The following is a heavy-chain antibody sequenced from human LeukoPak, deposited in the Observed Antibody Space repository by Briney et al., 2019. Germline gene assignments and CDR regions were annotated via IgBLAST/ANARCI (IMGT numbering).Heavy chain of an antibody. CDR3: ARDEYSGSPGINWFDP. CDR2: ISAYNGNT. J-gene: IGHJ5*02. D-gene: IGHD1-26*01. V-gene: IGHV1-18*01. CDR1: GYTFTSYG. Sequence: GASVTVSCKASGYTFTSYGISWVRQAPGQGLEWMGWISAYNGNTNYAQKLQGRVTMTTDTSTSTAYMELRSLRSDDTAVYYCARDEYSGSPGINWFDPWGQGTLVTVSS.